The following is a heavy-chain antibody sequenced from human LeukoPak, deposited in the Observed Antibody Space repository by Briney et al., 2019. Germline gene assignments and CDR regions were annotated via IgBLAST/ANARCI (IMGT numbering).Heavy chain of an antibody. V-gene: IGHV1-8*01. D-gene: IGHD6-19*01. J-gene: IGHJ5*02. CDR2: MNPNSGNT. CDR1: GYTFTSYD. CDR3: ARGRSIAVAGRFDP. Sequence: ASVKVSCKASGYTFTSYDINWVRQATGQGLEWMGWMNPNSGNTGYAQKFQGRVTMTRNTSISTAYMELSSLRSEDTAVYYCARGRSIAVAGRFDPWGQGTLSPSPQ.